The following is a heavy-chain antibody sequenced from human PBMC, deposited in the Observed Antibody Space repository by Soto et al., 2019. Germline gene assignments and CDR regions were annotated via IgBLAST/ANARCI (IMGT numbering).Heavy chain of an antibody. CDR3: ARVPEGFWDAFDI. CDR2: IYYSGST. Sequence: PSETLSLTCTVSGGSISSGGYYWSWIRQHPGKGLEWIGYIYYSGSTYYNPSLKSRVTISVDTSKNQFSLKLSSVTAADTAVYYCARVPEGFWDAFDIWGQGTMVTVSS. V-gene: IGHV4-31*03. CDR1: GGSISSGGYY. J-gene: IGHJ3*02.